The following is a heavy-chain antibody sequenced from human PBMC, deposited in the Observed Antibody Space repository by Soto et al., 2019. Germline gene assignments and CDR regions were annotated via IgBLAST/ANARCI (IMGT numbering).Heavy chain of an antibody. CDR3: ARFPNYYGSGSDYQYYFDS. V-gene: IGHV3-23*01. CDR1: GFSFSAYT. J-gene: IGHJ4*02. Sequence: GGSLRLSCVASGFSFSAYTMTWVRQAPGKGLGWVSSISTSGGTTYYADSVKGRFIISRDHFKNTLYLQMNSLRADDTAIFYCARFPNYYGSGSDYQYYFDSWGLGTLVTVSS. D-gene: IGHD3-10*01. CDR2: ISTSGGTT.